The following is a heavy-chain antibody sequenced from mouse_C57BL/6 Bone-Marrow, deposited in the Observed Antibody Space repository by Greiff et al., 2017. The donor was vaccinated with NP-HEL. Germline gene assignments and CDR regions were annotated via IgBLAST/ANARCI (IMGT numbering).Heavy chain of an antibody. CDR2: ISDGGSYT. CDR3: ARTRQLRLLFAY. Sequence: EVKLVESGGGLVKPGGSLKLSCAASGFTFSSYAMSWVRQTPEKRLEWVATISDGGSYTYYPDNVKGRFTISRDNAKNNLYLQMSHLKSEDTAMYYCARTRQLRLLFAYWGKGTLVTVSA. J-gene: IGHJ3*01. D-gene: IGHD3-2*02. CDR1: GFTFSSYA. V-gene: IGHV5-4*03.